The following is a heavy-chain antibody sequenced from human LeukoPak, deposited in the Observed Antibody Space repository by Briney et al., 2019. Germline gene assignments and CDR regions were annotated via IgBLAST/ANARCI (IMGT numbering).Heavy chain of an antibody. V-gene: IGHV3-23*01. CDR1: GFTFSSYA. CDR3: AAGGGLHYFDY. D-gene: IGHD2-15*01. J-gene: IGHJ4*02. CDR2: ISGYSGST. Sequence: GGSLRLSCAASGFTFSSYAMSWVRQAPGKGLEWVSAISGYSGSTYYADSVKGRFTISRDNSKNTLYLQMNSLRAEGTAVYYCAAGGGLHYFDYWGQGTLVTVSS.